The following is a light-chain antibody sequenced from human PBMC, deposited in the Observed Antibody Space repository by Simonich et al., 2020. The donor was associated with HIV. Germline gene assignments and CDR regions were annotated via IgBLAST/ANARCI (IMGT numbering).Light chain of an antibody. Sequence: DIVMTQSPLSLPVTPGEPASLSCTSSQSLMHSDGKIYLYWYLQKPGQSPNLLIHEVSSRVSGVPDRFSGSGSGTDFTRKISRVGAEDIGLYYCMQSVQLPITFGQGTRLEIK. CDR3: MQSVQLPIT. J-gene: IGKJ5*01. CDR2: EVS. V-gene: IGKV2D-29*02. CDR1: QSLMHSDGKIY.